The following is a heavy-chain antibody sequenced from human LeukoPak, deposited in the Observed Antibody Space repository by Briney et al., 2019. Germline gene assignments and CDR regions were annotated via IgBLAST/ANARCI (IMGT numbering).Heavy chain of an antibody. Sequence: ASVKVSCKASGYTFTSYDINWVRQATGQGLEWMGWMNPNSGNTGYAQKFQGRVTMTRDTSTSTVYMELSSLRSEDTAVYYCARDHGICSGGSCYSYAWGQGTLVTVSS. D-gene: IGHD2-15*01. CDR1: GYTFTSYD. J-gene: IGHJ5*02. V-gene: IGHV1-8*01. CDR2: MNPNSGNT. CDR3: ARDHGICSGGSCYSYA.